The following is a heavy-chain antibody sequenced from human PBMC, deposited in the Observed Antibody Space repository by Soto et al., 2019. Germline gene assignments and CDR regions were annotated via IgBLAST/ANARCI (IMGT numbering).Heavy chain of an antibody. CDR3: ARVGNYDSSGHNWFDP. V-gene: IGHV4-59*01. D-gene: IGHD3-22*01. J-gene: IGHJ5*02. Sequence: PSETLSLTCTVSGGSISSYYWSWIRQPPGKGLEWIGYIYYSGSTNYNPSLKSRVTISVDTSKNQFSLKLTSVTAADTAVYYCARVGNYDSSGHNWFDPWGQGTLVTVSS. CDR2: IYYSGST. CDR1: GGSISSYY.